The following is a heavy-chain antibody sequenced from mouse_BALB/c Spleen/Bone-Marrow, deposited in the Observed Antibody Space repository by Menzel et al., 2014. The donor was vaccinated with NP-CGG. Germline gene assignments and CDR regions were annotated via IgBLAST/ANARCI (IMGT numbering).Heavy chain of an antibody. Sequence: VQVVESGAELVKPGASVKLSCKASGYTFTSYWMHWVKQRPGQGLEWIGEINPSNGRTNYNEKFKSKATLTVGKSSSTAYMQLSSLTSEDSAVYYCARGRPSAMDYWGQGTSVTVSS. V-gene: IGHV1S81*02. CDR2: INPSNGRT. J-gene: IGHJ4*01. CDR1: GYTFTSYW. CDR3: ARGRPSAMDY.